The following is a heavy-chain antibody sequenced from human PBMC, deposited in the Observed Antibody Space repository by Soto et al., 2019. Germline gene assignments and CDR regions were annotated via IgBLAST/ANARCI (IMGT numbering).Heavy chain of an antibody. CDR1: GYTFTSYG. CDR2: ISAYNGNT. CDR3: ARDGSGSYHRNYYCYGMDV. D-gene: IGHD3-10*01. V-gene: IGHV1-18*01. J-gene: IGHJ6*02. Sequence: GASVKVSCKASGYTFTSYGISWVRQAPGQGLAWMGWISAYNGNTNYAQKLQGRVTMTTDTSTSTAYMELRSLRSDDTAVYYCARDGSGSYHRNYYCYGMDVWGQGTTVTVSS.